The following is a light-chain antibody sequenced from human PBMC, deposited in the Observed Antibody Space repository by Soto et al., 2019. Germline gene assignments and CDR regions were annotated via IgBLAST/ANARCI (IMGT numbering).Light chain of an antibody. J-gene: IGKJ4*01. V-gene: IGKV3-11*01. CDR3: QQRSNWLLT. Sequence: EIVLTQSPATLSLSPGERATLSCSASQSVNSYLAWYQQKPGQAPRLLIYDKSNRATGIPARFSGSGSGTDFTLTISSLEPEDFAVYYCQQRSNWLLTFGGGTKVEIK. CDR1: QSVNSY. CDR2: DKS.